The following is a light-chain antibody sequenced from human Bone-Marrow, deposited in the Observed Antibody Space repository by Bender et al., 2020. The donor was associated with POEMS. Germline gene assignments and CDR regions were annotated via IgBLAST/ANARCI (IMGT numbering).Light chain of an antibody. CDR3: QSADSSGTYVV. V-gene: IGLV3-25*03. CDR1: KLGDKS. J-gene: IGLJ2*01. CDR2: KDS. Sequence: SYELSQPSSVSVSPGQTTTITCSGDKLGDKSASWYQQRPGQAPVLVIYKDSERPSGIPERFSGSSSGTTVTLTISGVQAEDEADYYCQSADSSGTYVVFGGGTKLTVL.